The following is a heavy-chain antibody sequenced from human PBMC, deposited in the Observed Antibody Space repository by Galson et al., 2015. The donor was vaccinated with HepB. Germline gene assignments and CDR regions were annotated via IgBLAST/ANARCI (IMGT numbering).Heavy chain of an antibody. Sequence: SVKVSCKASGYTFTSYGISWVRQAPGQGLEWMGWISAYNGNTNYAQKLQGRVTMTTDTSTSTAYMELRSLRSDDTAVYYCARCTKDIVVVPARLVDYWGQGTLVTVSS. D-gene: IGHD2-2*01. CDR1: GYTFTSYG. CDR2: ISAYNGNT. V-gene: IGHV1-18*01. J-gene: IGHJ4*02. CDR3: ARCTKDIVVVPARLVDY.